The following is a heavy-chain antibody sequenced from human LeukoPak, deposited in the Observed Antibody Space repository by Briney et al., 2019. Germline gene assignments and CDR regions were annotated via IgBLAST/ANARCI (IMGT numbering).Heavy chain of an antibody. D-gene: IGHD2-2*01. CDR2: ISSGAGST. CDR1: GITFRTYA. V-gene: IGHV3-23*01. Sequence: GGSLRLSCAVSGITFRTYAMSWVREAPGRGLEWVSGISSGAGSTYYADSVKGRFTISRDTSKSTLYLQMNSLRAEDTAIYYCANMPDWGQGILVTVSS. CDR3: ANMPD. J-gene: IGHJ4*02.